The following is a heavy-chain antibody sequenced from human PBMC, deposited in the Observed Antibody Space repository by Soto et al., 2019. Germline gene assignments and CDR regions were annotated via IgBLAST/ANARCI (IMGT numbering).Heavy chain of an antibody. D-gene: IGHD5-12*01. CDR2: IYYSGST. J-gene: IGHJ6*02. V-gene: IGHV4-30-4*01. CDR1: GGSISSGDYY. CDR3: ARADGGYSLGGDYYGMDV. Sequence: SETLSLTCTVSGGSISSGDYYWRWIRQPPGKGLEWIGYIYYSGSTYYNPSLKSRVTISVDTCKNQLSLKLSSVTAADTAVYYCARADGGYSLGGDYYGMDVWGQGTTVTVSS.